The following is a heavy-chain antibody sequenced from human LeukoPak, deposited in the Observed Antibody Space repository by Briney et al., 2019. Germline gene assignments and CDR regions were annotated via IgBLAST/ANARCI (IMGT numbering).Heavy chain of an antibody. Sequence: SETLSLTCAVYGGSFSGYYWSWIRQPPGKGLEWIGEINHSGSTNYNPSLKSRVTISVDTSKNQFSLKLSSVTAADTAVYYCARCPRGAAGIRWWGQGTLVTVSS. D-gene: IGHD6-13*01. CDR3: ARCPRGAAGIRW. J-gene: IGHJ4*02. V-gene: IGHV4-34*01. CDR1: GGSFSGYY. CDR2: INHSGST.